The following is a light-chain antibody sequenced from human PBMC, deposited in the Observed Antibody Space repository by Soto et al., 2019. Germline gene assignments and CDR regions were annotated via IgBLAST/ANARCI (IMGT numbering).Light chain of an antibody. Sequence: QSALTQPPSASGSPGQSVTISCTGTSSDVGGYNYVSWYQQHPGKAPKLMIYEVSKRPSGVPDRFSGSKSRNTASLTVSGLQAEDEADYYCSSYAGSNNLVFGTGTKLTVL. J-gene: IGLJ1*01. CDR2: EVS. V-gene: IGLV2-8*01. CDR1: SSDVGGYNY. CDR3: SSYAGSNNLV.